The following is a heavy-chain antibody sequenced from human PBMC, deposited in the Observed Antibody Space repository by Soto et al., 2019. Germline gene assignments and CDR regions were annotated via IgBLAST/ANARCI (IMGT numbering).Heavy chain of an antibody. CDR1: GYTFTSYD. CDR3: ARAYEYSSSHYYYGMDV. D-gene: IGHD6-6*01. CDR2: MNPNSGNT. Sequence: ASVKVSCKASGYTFTSYDINWVRQATGQGLEWMGWMNPNSGNTGYAQKFQGRVTMTRNTSISTAYMELSSLRSEDTAVCYCARAYEYSSSHYYYGMDVWGQGTTVTVSS. V-gene: IGHV1-8*01. J-gene: IGHJ6*02.